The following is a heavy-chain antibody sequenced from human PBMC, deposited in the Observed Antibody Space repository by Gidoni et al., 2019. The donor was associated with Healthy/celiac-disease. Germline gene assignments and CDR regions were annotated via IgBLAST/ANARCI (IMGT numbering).Heavy chain of an antibody. CDR3: ATSYGYSGYDWVLGY. Sequence: VQLVQSGAEGKKPGASVKVSCKASGYTSPRYGISWVRQAPGQGLEWMGWIRAYNGNTNYAQKLQGRVTMTTDTSTSTAYMELRSLRSDDTAVYYCATSYGYSGYDWVLGYWGQGTLVTVSS. J-gene: IGHJ4*02. D-gene: IGHD5-12*01. V-gene: IGHV1-18*01. CDR1: GYTSPRYG. CDR2: IRAYNGNT.